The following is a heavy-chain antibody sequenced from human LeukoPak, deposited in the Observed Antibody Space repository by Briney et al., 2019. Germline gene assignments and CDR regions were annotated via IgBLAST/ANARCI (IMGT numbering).Heavy chain of an antibody. CDR3: ARGGSAAYYYYMDV. J-gene: IGHJ6*03. D-gene: IGHD2-15*01. Sequence: GGSLRLSCAASGFTFSSYAMSWVRQAPGKGLEWVSYISSSGSTIYYADSVKGRFTISRDNAKNSLYLQMNSLRAEDTAVYYCARGGSAAYYYYMDVWGKGTTVTISS. CDR1: GFTFSSYA. CDR2: ISSSGSTI. V-gene: IGHV3-48*03.